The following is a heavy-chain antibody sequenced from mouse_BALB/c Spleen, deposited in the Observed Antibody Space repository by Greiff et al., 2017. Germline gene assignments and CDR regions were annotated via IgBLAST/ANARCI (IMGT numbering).Heavy chain of an antibody. CDR1: GYTFTSYW. V-gene: IGHV1-7*01. CDR2: INPSTGYT. Sequence: VQLKESGAELAKPGASVKMSCKASGYTFTSYWMHWVKQRPGQGLEWIGYINPSTGYTEYNQKFKDKATLTADKSSSTAYMQLSSLTSEDSAVYYCAPYYRSPLVYWGQGTLVTVSA. D-gene: IGHD2-14*01. CDR3: APYYRSPLVY. J-gene: IGHJ3*01.